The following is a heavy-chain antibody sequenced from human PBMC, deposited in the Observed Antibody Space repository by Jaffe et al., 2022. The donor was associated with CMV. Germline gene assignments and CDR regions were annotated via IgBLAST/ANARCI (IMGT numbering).Heavy chain of an antibody. V-gene: IGHV3-74*01. J-gene: IGHJ6*02. CDR2: INSDGSST. Sequence: EVQLVESGGGLVQPGGSLRLSCAASGFTFSSYWMHWVRQAPGKGLVWVSRINSDGSSTSYADSVKGRFTISRDNAKNTLYLQMNSLRAEDTAVYYCARDRTYYDFWSGLNYYYGMDVWGQGTTVTVSS. CDR1: GFTFSSYW. CDR3: ARDRTYYDFWSGLNYYYGMDV. D-gene: IGHD3-3*01.